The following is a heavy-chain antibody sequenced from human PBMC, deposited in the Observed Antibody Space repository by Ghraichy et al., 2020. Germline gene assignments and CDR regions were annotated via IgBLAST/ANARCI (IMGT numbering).Heavy chain of an antibody. D-gene: IGHD6-19*01. CDR2: ISKRGDVT. J-gene: IGHJ4*02. V-gene: IGHV3-43*01. CDR1: GFTFEKYS. Sequence: GESLNISCAASGFTFEKYSMHWVRQAPRKGLEWVSLISKRGDVTYYADSVKGRFTTSRDNSKKSLYLQMNTLTTEDTALYYCAKESSSGWVTFDSWGQGTLVTVSS. CDR3: AKESSSGWVTFDS.